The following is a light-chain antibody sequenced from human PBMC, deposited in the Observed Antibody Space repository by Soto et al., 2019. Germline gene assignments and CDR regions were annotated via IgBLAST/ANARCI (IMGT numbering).Light chain of an antibody. CDR2: DNN. J-gene: IGLJ2*01. V-gene: IGLV1-51*01. CDR1: SSNIGNNY. Sequence: QSVLTQPPSVSAAPGQKVTISCSGSSSNIGNNYVSWFQQFPGTAPKLLIYDNNKRPSGIPDRFSGSKSGTSATLGITGLQTGDEADYYCGTWDASLSAGVIGGGTKLTVL. CDR3: GTWDASLSAGV.